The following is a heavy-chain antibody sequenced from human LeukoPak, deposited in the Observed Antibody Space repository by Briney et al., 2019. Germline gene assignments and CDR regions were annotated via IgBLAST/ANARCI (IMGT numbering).Heavy chain of an antibody. J-gene: IGHJ4*02. CDR2: INPNSGGT. CDR1: GYTFTGYY. V-gene: IGHV1-2*06. D-gene: IGHD3-10*01. Sequence: ASVKVSCKASGYTFTGYYMHWVRQAPGQGLEWMGRINPNSGGTNYAQKFQGRVTMTRDTSISTAYMELSRLRSDDTAVYYCAKNYCSGSQYYFDYWGQGTLVTVSS. CDR3: AKNYCSGSQYYFDY.